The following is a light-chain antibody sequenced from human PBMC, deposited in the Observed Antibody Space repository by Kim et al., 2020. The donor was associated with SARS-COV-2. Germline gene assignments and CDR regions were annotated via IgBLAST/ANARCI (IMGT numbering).Light chain of an antibody. CDR1: NIGSKS. CDR2: YDS. J-gene: IGLJ1*01. CDR3: QVWDISSDHYV. V-gene: IGLV3-21*04. Sequence: SYELTQPPSVSVAPGKTARITCGGNNIGSKSVHWYQQKPGQAPVLVIYYDSDRPSGIPERFSGSNSGNMATLTISRVEAGDEADYYCQVWDISSDHYVFGTGTKVTVL.